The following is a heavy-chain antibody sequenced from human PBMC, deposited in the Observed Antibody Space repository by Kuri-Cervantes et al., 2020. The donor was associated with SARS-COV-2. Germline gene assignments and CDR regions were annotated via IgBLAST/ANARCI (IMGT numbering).Heavy chain of an antibody. CDR2: IYTSGSN. CDR1: GGSFSGYY. J-gene: IGHJ6*04. D-gene: IGHD4-23*01. Sequence: QTLSLTCAVYGGSFSGYYWSWIRQPPGKGLEWIGRIYTSGSNNYNPSLKSRVTMSVDTSKNQFSLKLNSVTAADTAVYFCARPGGFLDVWGKGTAVTVSS. CDR3: ARPGGFLDV. V-gene: IGHV4-59*10.